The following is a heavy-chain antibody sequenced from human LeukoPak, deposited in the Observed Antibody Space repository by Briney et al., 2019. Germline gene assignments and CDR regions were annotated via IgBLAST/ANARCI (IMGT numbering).Heavy chain of an antibody. CDR3: ARGPDIVLMVYAPYYFDY. Sequence: ASVKVSCKASGYTFTSYDINWVRQAPGQGLEWMGWMNPNSGNTGYAQKFQGRVTMTRNTSISTAYMELSSLRSEDTAVYYCARGPDIVLMVYAPYYFDYWGQGTLVTVSS. CDR1: GYTFTSYD. CDR2: MNPNSGNT. J-gene: IGHJ4*02. D-gene: IGHD2-8*01. V-gene: IGHV1-8*01.